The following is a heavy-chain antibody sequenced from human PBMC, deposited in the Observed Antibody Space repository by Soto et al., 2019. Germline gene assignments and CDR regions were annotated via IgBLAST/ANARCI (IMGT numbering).Heavy chain of an antibody. D-gene: IGHD4-17*01. J-gene: IGHJ4*02. Sequence: ASVKVSCKTSGYTFTSYGISWVRQAPGQGLEWMGWISAYKGNTNYAQKLQGRVTMTTDTSTSTAYMELRSLRSDDTAVYYCARDATVTTTPHWGQGTLVTVSS. CDR1: GYTFTSYG. V-gene: IGHV1-18*01. CDR2: ISAYKGNT. CDR3: ARDATVTTTPH.